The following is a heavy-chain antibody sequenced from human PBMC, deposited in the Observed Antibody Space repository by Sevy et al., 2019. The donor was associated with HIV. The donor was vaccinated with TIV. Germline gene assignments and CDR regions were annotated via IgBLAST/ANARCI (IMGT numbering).Heavy chain of an antibody. Sequence: GESLKISCKGSGYSFTSYWIGWVRQMPGKGLEWMGIIYPGDSDIRYSPSFQGQVTISADKSISTAYLQWTSLKASDTAMYYCARPYCAGDCYSGYYFDYWGQGTLVTVSS. CDR1: GYSFTSYW. V-gene: IGHV5-51*01. CDR3: ARPYCAGDCYSGYYFDY. D-gene: IGHD2-21*02. J-gene: IGHJ4*02. CDR2: IYPGDSDI.